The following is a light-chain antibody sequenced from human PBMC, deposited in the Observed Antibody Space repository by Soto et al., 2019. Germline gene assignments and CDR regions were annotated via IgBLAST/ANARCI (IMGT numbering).Light chain of an antibody. CDR2: KVS. CDR1: QSFVRSYGNAY. CDR3: MQAAQMRT. V-gene: IGKV2-24*01. J-gene: IGKJ5*01. Sequence: IVMTQTPLSSPISLGQPVSISCKSSQSFVRSYGNAYLNWLHQRPGQPPRLLIYKVSHRFSGVPDRFSGSGAGTDFTLHISRVEAEDVGIYFCMQAAQMRTFGQGTRLEIK.